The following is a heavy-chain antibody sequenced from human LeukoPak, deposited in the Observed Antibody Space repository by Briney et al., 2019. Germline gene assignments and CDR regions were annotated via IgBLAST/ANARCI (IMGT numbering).Heavy chain of an antibody. Sequence: GGSLRLSCAASGFTVSSNYMSWVRQAPGKGLEWVSVIYSGGSTYYADSVKGRFTISRDNSKNMLYLQMNSLRAEDTAVYYCARESGDGYNPFDYWGQGTLVTVSS. D-gene: IGHD5-24*01. CDR1: GFTVSSNY. CDR2: IYSGGST. CDR3: ARESGDGYNPFDY. V-gene: IGHV3-66*02. J-gene: IGHJ4*02.